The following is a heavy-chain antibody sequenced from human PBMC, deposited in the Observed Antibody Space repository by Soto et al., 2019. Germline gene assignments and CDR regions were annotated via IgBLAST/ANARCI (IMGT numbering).Heavy chain of an antibody. D-gene: IGHD6-13*01. V-gene: IGHV3-30*04. CDR2: ISYDGRNK. Sequence: GSLRPSCAASGFTFSSYAMHWVRQAPGKGLKWVAVISYDGRNKYYADSVKGRLTISRDNSKNTLYLQMNSLRAEDTAVYYCARGGDWQQLNYWGQGTLVTVSS. CDR3: ARGGDWQQLNY. CDR1: GFTFSSYA. J-gene: IGHJ4*02.